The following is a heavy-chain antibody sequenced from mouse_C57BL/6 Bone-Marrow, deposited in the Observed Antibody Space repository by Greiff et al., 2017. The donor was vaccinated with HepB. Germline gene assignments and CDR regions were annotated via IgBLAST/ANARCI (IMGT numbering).Heavy chain of an antibody. Sequence: QVQLQQPGAELVRPGSSVKLSCKASGYTFTSYWMHWVKQRPIQGLEWIGNIDPSDSETHYNQKFKDKATLTVDKSSSTAYMQLSSLTSEDSAVYYCARSGAYYSNPWYFDVWGTGTTVIVSS. CDR2: IDPSDSET. CDR3: ARSGAYYSNPWYFDV. J-gene: IGHJ1*03. CDR1: GYTFTSYW. V-gene: IGHV1-52*01. D-gene: IGHD2-5*01.